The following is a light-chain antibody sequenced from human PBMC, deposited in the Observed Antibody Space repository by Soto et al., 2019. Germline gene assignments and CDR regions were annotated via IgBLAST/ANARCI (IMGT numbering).Light chain of an antibody. CDR2: WAS. V-gene: IGKV4-1*01. CDR3: QQYYTTPWK. Sequence: DIVITQSPYSLSVSLGDRATINCKSSQSVLYSSNNKNYLAWYQQKPGQPTKALIYWASTRESGVPDRFSGSGSGTDFTLTISSLQAEDVAVYYCQQYYTTPWKFGQGTKVDIK. J-gene: IGKJ1*01. CDR1: QSVLYSSNNKNY.